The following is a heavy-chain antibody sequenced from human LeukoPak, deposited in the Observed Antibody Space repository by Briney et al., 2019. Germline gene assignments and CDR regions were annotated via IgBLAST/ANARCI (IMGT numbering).Heavy chain of an antibody. D-gene: IGHD5-18*01. CDR3: AKDRRGYSYDHLDY. CDR1: GFTFSSYG. J-gene: IGHJ4*02. CDR2: ISYDGSNK. Sequence: PGRFLRLSCAASGFTFSSYGMHWVRQAPGKGLEWVAVISYDGSNKYYADSVKGRFTISRDNSKNTLYLQMNSLRAEDTAVYYCAKDRRGYSYDHLDYWGQGTLVTVSS. V-gene: IGHV3-30*18.